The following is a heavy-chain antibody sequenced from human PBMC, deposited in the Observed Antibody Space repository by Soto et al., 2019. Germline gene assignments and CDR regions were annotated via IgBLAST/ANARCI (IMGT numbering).Heavy chain of an antibody. D-gene: IGHD4-17*01. J-gene: IGHJ6*02. CDR1: GVSISSSNW. CDR2: IYHSGST. CDR3: ARGQLRRYYYYGMDV. V-gene: IGHV4-4*02. Sequence: SETLSLTCAVSGVSISSSNWWSWVRQPPGKGLEWIGEIYHSGSTNYNPSLKSRVTISVDKSKNQFSLKLSSVTAADTAVYYCARGQLRRYYYYGMDVWGQGTTVTVSS.